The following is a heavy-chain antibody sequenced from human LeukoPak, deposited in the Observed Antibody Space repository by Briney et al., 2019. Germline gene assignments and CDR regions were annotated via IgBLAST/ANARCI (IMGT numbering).Heavy chain of an antibody. Sequence: ASVKVSCKASGYTFNDSYIHWVRQAPRQGLEWVGWINPVSGGTNYAPKFQDRVTMTRDTSTFTSYMEVTGLASDDTAVYYCARDGAEMAATFDIWGQGTLVTVSS. D-gene: IGHD5-24*01. V-gene: IGHV1-2*02. CDR2: INPVSGGT. CDR1: GYTFNDSY. CDR3: ARDGAEMAATFDI. J-gene: IGHJ4*02.